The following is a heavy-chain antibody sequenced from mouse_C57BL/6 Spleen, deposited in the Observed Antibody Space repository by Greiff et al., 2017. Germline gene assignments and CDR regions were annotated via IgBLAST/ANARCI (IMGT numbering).Heavy chain of an antibody. J-gene: IGHJ2*01. CDR2: IWSGGST. V-gene: IGHV2-4*01. Sequence: VKLVESGPGLVQPSQSLSITCPVSGFSLTSYGVHWVRQPPGKGLEWLGVIWSGGSTDYNAAFISRLSISKDNSKSQVFFKMNSLQADDTAIYYCANSYYGSSLDYWGQGTTRTVSS. D-gene: IGHD1-1*01. CDR3: ANSYYGSSLDY. CDR1: GFSLTSYG.